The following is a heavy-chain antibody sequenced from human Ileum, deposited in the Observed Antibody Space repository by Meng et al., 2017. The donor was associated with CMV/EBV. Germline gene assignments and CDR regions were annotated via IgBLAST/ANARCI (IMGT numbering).Heavy chain of an antibody. CDR1: GFTFSNFA. V-gene: IGHV3-23*01. CDR3: APNH. J-gene: IGHJ5*02. Sequence: EVQLSESGGGLVQPGGSLRLSCATSGFTFSNFAMNWVRQAPGKGLEWVLGISGSGDTTWYADSVKGQFTISRDNSKNTVYLQMTSLRGEDTAIYYCAPNHWGQGTLVTVSS. CDR2: ISGSGDTT.